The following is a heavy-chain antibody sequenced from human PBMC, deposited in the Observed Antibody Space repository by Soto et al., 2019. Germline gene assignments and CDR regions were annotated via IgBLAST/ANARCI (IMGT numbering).Heavy chain of an antibody. V-gene: IGHV1-18*01. Sequence: QVQLVQSGGEVKKPGASVKVSCKASGDTVTKYGISWVRQAPGQGLEWLGWISFYNGHTNYALKFQDRITFTTDTSTSTPSMELRSLASDDTAVYYCARGTSIAVAGTETWGQGTLVTVSS. CDR3: ARGTSIAVAGTET. CDR2: ISFYNGHT. CDR1: GDTVTKYG. D-gene: IGHD6-19*01. J-gene: IGHJ4*02.